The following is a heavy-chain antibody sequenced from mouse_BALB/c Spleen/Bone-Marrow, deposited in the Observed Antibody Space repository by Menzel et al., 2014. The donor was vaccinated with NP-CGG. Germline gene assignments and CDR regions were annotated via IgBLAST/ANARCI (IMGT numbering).Heavy chain of an antibody. CDR2: IYPGSDNT. J-gene: IGHJ2*01. Sequence: VKLVESGAELVKPGTSVKMSCKASGYTFTSYWMHWVKQRPGQGLEWIGDIYPGSDNTNYNEKFKSKATLTVDTSSNTAYMQLSSLTAEDTAVYDCATGETWGRDTALTVPS. CDR3: ATGET. V-gene: IGHV1-55*01. CDR1: GYTFTSYW.